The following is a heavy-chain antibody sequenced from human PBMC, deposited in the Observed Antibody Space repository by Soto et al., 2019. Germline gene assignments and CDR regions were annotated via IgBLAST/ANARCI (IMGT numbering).Heavy chain of an antibody. Sequence: SETLSLTCAVHGGSFSGFYWSWIRQPPGKGLEWIGEINHSGSTNYNPSLKSRVTISVDTSKNQFSLKLSSVTAADTAVYYCARDRRRVASRSGFYMDVWGKGTTVT. D-gene: IGHD2-2*01. CDR1: GGSFSGFY. CDR2: INHSGST. J-gene: IGHJ6*03. CDR3: ARDRRRVASRSGFYMDV. V-gene: IGHV4-34*01.